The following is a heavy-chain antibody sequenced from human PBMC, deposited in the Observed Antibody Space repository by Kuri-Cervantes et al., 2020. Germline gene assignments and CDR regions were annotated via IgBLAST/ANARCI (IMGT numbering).Heavy chain of an antibody. J-gene: IGHJ2*01. Sequence: SETLSLTCAVYGGSFSGYYWSWIRQPPGKGLEWIGEINHSGSTNYNPSLKSRVTISVDKSKNQFSLKLSSVTAADTAVYYCARGPEPYWYFDLWGRGTLVTVSS. D-gene: IGHD1-14*01. CDR2: INHSGST. V-gene: IGHV4-34*01. CDR1: GGSFSGYY. CDR3: ARGPEPYWYFDL.